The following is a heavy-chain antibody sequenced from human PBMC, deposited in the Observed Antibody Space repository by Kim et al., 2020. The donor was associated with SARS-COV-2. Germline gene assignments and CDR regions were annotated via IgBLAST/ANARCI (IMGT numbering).Heavy chain of an antibody. CDR3: AVYYYDSSGYYPGRSTDY. Sequence: SVKVSCKASGGTFSSYAISWVRQAPGQGLEWMGGIIPIFGTANYAQKFQGRVTITADESTSTAYMELSSLRSEDTAVYYCAVYYYDSSGYYPGRSTDYWGQGTLVTVSS. J-gene: IGHJ4*02. CDR1: GGTFSSYA. V-gene: IGHV1-69*13. D-gene: IGHD3-22*01. CDR2: IIPIFGTA.